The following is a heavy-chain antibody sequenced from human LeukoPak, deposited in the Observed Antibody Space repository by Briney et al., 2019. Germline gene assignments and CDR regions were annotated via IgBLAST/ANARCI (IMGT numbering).Heavy chain of an antibody. CDR2: IYYSGST. CDR1: GGSISSSSYY. V-gene: IGHV4-39*01. D-gene: IGHD6-19*01. Sequence: SETLSRTCTVSGGSISSSSYYWGWIRQPPGKGLEWIGSIYYSGSTYYNPSLKSRVTISVDTSKNQFSLKLSSVTAADTAVYYCARQGSSGSEVDYWGQGTLVTVSS. CDR3: ARQGSSGSEVDY. J-gene: IGHJ4*02.